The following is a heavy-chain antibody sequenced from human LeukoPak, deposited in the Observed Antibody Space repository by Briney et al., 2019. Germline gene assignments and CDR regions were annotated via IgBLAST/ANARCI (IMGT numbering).Heavy chain of an antibody. J-gene: IGHJ5*02. D-gene: IGHD3-9*01. CDR3: ARHVVLRYFDWLLYNNWFDP. CDR1: GGSFSGYY. CDR2: INHSGST. Sequence: SETLSLTCAVYGGSFSGYYWSWIRQPPGKGLEWIGEINHSGSTNYNPSLKSRVTISVDTSKNQFSLKLSSVTAADTAVYYCARHVVLRYFDWLLYNNWFDPWGQGTLVTASS. V-gene: IGHV4-34*01.